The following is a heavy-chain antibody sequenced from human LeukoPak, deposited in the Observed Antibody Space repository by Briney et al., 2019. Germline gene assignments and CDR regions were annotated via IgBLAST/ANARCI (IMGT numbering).Heavy chain of an antibody. D-gene: IGHD2-2*01. Sequence: PSETLSLTCTVSGVSISNYYWSWIRQPPGKGLEWIGYIYYSGSTNYNPSLKSRVTISVDTSKNQFSLKLSSVTAADTAVYYCARASRELTSTGLSNYYYYYGMDVWGQGTTVTVSS. CDR1: GVSISNYY. V-gene: IGHV4-59*12. CDR2: IYYSGST. J-gene: IGHJ6*02. CDR3: ARASRELTSTGLSNYYYYYGMDV.